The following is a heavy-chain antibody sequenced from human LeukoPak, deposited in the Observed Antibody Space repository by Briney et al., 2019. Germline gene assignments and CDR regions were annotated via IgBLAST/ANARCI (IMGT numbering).Heavy chain of an antibody. D-gene: IGHD3-9*01. J-gene: IGHJ4*02. Sequence: QPGGSLRLSCAASGFTVSSNYMSWVCQAPGKGLEWVSVIYSGGSTYYADSVKGRFTISRDNSKNTLYLQMNSLRAEDTAVYYCARVYDILTGYPFDYWGQGTLVTVSS. CDR2: IYSGGST. CDR3: ARVYDILTGYPFDY. CDR1: GFTVSSNY. V-gene: IGHV3-66*01.